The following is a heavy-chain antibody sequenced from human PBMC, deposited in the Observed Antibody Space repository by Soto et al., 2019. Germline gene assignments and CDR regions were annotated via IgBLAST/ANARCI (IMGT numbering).Heavy chain of an antibody. CDR1: GYSFDSFG. CDR2: VNAHNHIT. CDR3: ASDLRVGANSDACDV. Sequence: QLVQSGAEVKKPGASMKVSCQASGYSFDSFGISWVRQAPGQGLEWMGRVNAHNHITKYAQKFQGRVTITTDTSTSTDYLEVRSLRSDDTAVYYCASDLRVGANSDACDVWGQGTMVTVSS. J-gene: IGHJ3*01. V-gene: IGHV1-18*01. D-gene: IGHD1-26*01.